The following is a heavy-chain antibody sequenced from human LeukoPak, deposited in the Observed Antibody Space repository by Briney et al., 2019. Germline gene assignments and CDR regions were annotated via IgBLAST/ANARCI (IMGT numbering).Heavy chain of an antibody. CDR1: GFTFNSYA. D-gene: IGHD1/OR15-1a*01. V-gene: IGHV3-30-3*01. Sequence: PGRALRLSCAASGFTFNSYAMLWVRQAPGKGLEWVAVISYDGGNQYYADSVKGRFTISRDNSKNMLYLHMNSLRAEDTAVYYCARDSGTHHFDYWGQGTLVTVSS. CDR2: ISYDGGNQ. J-gene: IGHJ4*02. CDR3: ARDSGTHHFDY.